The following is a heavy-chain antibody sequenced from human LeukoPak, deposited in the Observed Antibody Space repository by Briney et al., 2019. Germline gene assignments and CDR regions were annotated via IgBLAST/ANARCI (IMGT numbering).Heavy chain of an antibody. CDR2: IFYSGNT. D-gene: IGHD1-26*01. V-gene: IGHV4-59*11. J-gene: IGHJ4*02. CDR3: ARDRGEGIVGTFDY. CDR1: GDSLSNHY. Sequence: SETLSLTCTVSGDSLSNHYWSWIRQPPGKGLVWIGYIFYSGNTHYNPSLKSRVTMSVDTSKNQFSLKLSSVTAADTAVYYCARDRGEGIVGTFDYWGQGTLVTVSS.